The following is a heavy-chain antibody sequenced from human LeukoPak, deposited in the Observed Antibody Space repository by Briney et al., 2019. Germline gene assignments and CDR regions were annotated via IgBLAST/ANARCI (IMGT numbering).Heavy chain of an antibody. CDR1: GFTFSDFY. Sequence: GGSLRLSCAASGFTFSDFYMTWIRQAPGKGLEWVSYISSSGSTTHYADSVKGRFTISRDNAKNSLYLQMNSLRAEDTAVYYCARDSPDYSIGYYYYGMDVWGQGTTVTVSS. D-gene: IGHD4-11*01. J-gene: IGHJ6*02. CDR3: ARDSPDYSIGYYYYGMDV. CDR2: ISSSGSTT. V-gene: IGHV3-11*01.